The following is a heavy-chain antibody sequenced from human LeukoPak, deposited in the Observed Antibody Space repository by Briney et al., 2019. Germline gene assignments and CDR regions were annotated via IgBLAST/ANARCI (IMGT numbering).Heavy chain of an antibody. CDR1: GGSISSSTYY. Sequence: SETLSLTCTVSGGSISSSTYYWGWIRQPPGKGLEWIGSIFYSGRTYYNPSLKSRVTMSVDTSKNQFSLKLNSVTAADSAMYYCARDSTYSSSSHNWFDPWGQGTLVSVSS. V-gene: IGHV4-39*07. D-gene: IGHD6-6*01. J-gene: IGHJ5*02. CDR2: IFYSGRT. CDR3: ARDSTYSSSSHNWFDP.